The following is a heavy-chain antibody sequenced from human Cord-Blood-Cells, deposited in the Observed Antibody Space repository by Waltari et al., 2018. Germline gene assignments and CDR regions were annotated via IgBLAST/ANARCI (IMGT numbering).Heavy chain of an antibody. V-gene: IGHV1-2*02. J-gene: IGHJ4*02. Sequence: QVQLVQSGAEGTKPGASVTVSCKAYGYPFTRYYMHWVRQAPGQGLEWMGWINPNSGGTNYAQKFQGRVTMTRDTSISTAYMELSRLRSDDTAVYYCARRGDGYNYFDYWGQGTLVTVSS. CDR2: INPNSGGT. CDR3: ARRGDGYNYFDY. CDR1: GYPFTRYY. D-gene: IGHD5-12*01.